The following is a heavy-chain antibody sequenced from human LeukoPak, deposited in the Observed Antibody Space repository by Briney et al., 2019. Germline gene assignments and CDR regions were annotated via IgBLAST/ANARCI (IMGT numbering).Heavy chain of an antibody. CDR1: GFTFSSYG. D-gene: IGHD2-2*01. CDR3: AKGPAAMYYYGMDV. V-gene: IGHV3-30*18. CDR2: ISYDGSNK. Sequence: GGSLRLPCAASGFTFSSYGMHWVRQAPGKGLEWVAVISYDGSNKYYADSVKGRFTISRDNSKNTLYLQMNSLRAEDTAVYSCAKGPAAMYYYGMDVWGQGTTVTVSS. J-gene: IGHJ6*02.